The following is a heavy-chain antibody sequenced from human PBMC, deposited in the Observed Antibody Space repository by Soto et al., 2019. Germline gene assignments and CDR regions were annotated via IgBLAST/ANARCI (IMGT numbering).Heavy chain of an antibody. CDR2: ISNDGSNK. Sequence: QVQLVESGGGVVQPGMSLSLSCAASGFTFSNYGMHWVRQAPGKGLEWVTLISNDGSNKIYADSVKGRFTISRDNSNNTLYLQMTSLKTEDTAVYYCAKDGAATGTYNFDYWGQGTLVTVSS. J-gene: IGHJ4*02. CDR3: AKDGAATGTYNFDY. CDR1: GFTFSNYG. D-gene: IGHD6-25*01. V-gene: IGHV3-30*18.